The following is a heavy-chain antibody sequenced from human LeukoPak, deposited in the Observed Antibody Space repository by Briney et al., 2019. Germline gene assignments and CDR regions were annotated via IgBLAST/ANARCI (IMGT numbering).Heavy chain of an antibody. V-gene: IGHV3-23*01. Sequence: GGSLRLSCAASGFTFGTFAMTWVRQAPGKGLEWVSTVSDSGDVTYSADSVKGRFAISRDNSGNTLFLRMVSLRAEDTAVYYCARYPSYSYSLDYWGPGTLVTVSS. CDR1: GFTFGTFA. CDR3: ARYPSYSYSLDY. J-gene: IGHJ4*02. CDR2: VSDSGDVT. D-gene: IGHD5-18*01.